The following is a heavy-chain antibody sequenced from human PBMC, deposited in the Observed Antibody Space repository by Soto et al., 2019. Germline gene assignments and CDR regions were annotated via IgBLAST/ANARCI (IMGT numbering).Heavy chain of an antibody. CDR3: ARDSWNDYYFDY. V-gene: IGHV1-69*13. Sequence: SVKVSCKASGGTFSSYAIGWVRQAPGQGLEWMGGIIPIFGTANYAQKFQGRVTITADESTSTAYMELSSLRSEDTAVYYCARDSWNDYYFDYWGQGTLVTVSS. J-gene: IGHJ4*02. CDR1: GGTFSSYA. D-gene: IGHD1-1*01. CDR2: IIPIFGTA.